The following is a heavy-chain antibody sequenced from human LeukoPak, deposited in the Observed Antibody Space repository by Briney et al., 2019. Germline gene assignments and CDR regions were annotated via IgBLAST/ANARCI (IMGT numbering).Heavy chain of an antibody. CDR1: GSTFTGYY. CDR3: ARGDSSPYYYFDY. J-gene: IGHJ4*02. CDR2: INPNSGDT. Sequence: ASVKVSCKASGSTFTGYYLHWVRQAPGQGLEWTGWINPNSGDTNYAQKFQGRVTMTRDTSISTAYMELSRLRSDDTAVFYCARGDSSPYYYFDYWGQGTLVTVSS. D-gene: IGHD3-22*01. V-gene: IGHV1-2*02.